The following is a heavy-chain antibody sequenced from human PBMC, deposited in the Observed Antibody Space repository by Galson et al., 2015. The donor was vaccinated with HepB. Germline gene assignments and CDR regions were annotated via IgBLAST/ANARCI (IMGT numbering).Heavy chain of an antibody. CDR1: GFTFSSYG. J-gene: IGHJ4*02. CDR3: ARDPDNDFFFDY. D-gene: IGHD3-3*01. Sequence: SLRLSCAASGFTFSSYGMHWVRQAPGKGLEWVAVIWYDGSNKYYADSVKGRFTISRDNSKNTLYLQMNSLRAEDTAVYYCARDPDNDFFFDYWGQGTLVTVSS. CDR2: IWYDGSNK. V-gene: IGHV3-33*01.